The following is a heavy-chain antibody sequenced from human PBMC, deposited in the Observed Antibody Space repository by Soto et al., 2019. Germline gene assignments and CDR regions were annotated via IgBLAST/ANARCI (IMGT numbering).Heavy chain of an antibody. CDR1: SYSCTAYR. V-gene: IGHV1-46*01. CDR2: INPDAGAT. Sequence: ASVKVSCKASSYSCTAYRIHWVRQAPGQGLEWMGLINPDAGATNYAQTFQGRLRLTRNTSTSTVDSELRLLKEGDPAVYYYARGDIVVVRASEGNGFDPCGEGTLVPFSS. J-gene: IGHJ5*02. CDR3: ARGDIVVVRASEGNGFDP. D-gene: IGHD2-2*01.